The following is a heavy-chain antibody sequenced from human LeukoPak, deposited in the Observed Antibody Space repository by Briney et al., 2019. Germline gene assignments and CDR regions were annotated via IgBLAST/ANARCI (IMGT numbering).Heavy chain of an antibody. CDR3: ARGANYDYVWGSSHSGAFDI. Sequence: SETLSLTCTVSGGSISSYYWSWIRQPPGKGLEWIGYIYYSGSTNYNPPLKSRVTISVDTSKNQFSLKLSSVTAADTAVYYCARGANYDYVWGSSHSGAFDIWGQGTMVTVSS. V-gene: IGHV4-59*01. J-gene: IGHJ3*02. D-gene: IGHD3-16*01. CDR1: GGSISSYY. CDR2: IYYSGST.